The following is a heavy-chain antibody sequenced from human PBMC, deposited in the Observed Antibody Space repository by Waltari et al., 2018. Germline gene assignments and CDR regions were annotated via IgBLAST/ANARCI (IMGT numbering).Heavy chain of an antibody. Sequence: EVQLVQSEAEVKKPGESLKISCKGSGYTFTRDWIGWVRQMPGKGLEWMGIIYPDDSDTRYSPSFQGLVTISVDKSISTAYLQWSSLKASDTAIYYCARHPIDTLTGHKSGYFDYWGQGTLVTVSS. CDR3: ARHPIDTLTGHKSGYFDY. D-gene: IGHD3-9*01. CDR1: GYTFTRDW. CDR2: IYPDDSDT. V-gene: IGHV5-51*01. J-gene: IGHJ4*02.